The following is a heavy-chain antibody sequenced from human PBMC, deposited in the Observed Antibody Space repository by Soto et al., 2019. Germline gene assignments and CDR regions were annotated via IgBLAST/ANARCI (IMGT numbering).Heavy chain of an antibody. CDR2: TYYRSKWFH. D-gene: IGHD3-10*01. Sequence: LQTLSLTWAFTGDSVSGEITSWNWIRQSPSRGLEWLGRTYYRSKWFHDYAASVKSRITINPDTSKNQFSLELNSMTPEDTAVYYCARGNALDVWGQGTVVTV. V-gene: IGHV6-1*01. CDR1: GDSVSGEITS. J-gene: IGHJ3*01. CDR3: ARGNALDV.